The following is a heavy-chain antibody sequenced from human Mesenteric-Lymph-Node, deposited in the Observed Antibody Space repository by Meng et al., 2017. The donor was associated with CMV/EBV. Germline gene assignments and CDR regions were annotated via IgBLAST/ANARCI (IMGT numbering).Heavy chain of an antibody. D-gene: IGHD3-16*01. V-gene: IGHV3-21*06. CDR1: GFTFSSYS. Sequence: GESLKISCAASGFTFSSYSMNWVRQAPGKGLEWVSSISSSSSYIYYADSVKGRFTISRDNAKNSLYLQMNSLRAEDTAVYYCARDEWITFDKYYGLDVWGQGTTVTVSS. CDR2: ISSSSSYI. J-gene: IGHJ6*02. CDR3: ARDEWITFDKYYGLDV.